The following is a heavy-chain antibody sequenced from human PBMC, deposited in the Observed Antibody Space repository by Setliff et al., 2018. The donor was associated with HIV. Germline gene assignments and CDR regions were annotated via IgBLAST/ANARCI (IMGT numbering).Heavy chain of an antibody. V-gene: IGHV1-69*13. CDR3: ASVSGDCSGDVCSSPYGFFYDMAV. D-gene: IGHD2-15*01. CDR2: IIPTLGST. CDR1: GGTFTTFR. Sequence: GASVKVSCKASGGTFTTFRVSWVRQAPGQGPEWMGGIIPTLGSTRYRKKFEERLTITADVSTATVYMELTRLTSEDTAVFYCASVSGDCSGDVCSSPYGFFYDMAVWGKGTAVTVSS. J-gene: IGHJ6*03.